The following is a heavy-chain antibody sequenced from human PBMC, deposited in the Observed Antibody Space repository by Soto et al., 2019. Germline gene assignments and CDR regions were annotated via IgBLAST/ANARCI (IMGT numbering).Heavy chain of an antibody. J-gene: IGHJ4*02. V-gene: IGHV3-23*01. CDR1: GFPFSAYA. CDR2: IGGSGTTI. CDR3: VTWARDGYLYKGGFAY. D-gene: IGHD1-1*01. Sequence: PGGSLRLSCVASGFPFSAYAMNWVRQTPGKGLEWVCGIGGSGTTIYCADSVKDRFTISRDSSKNTLYLQMNSLRGEDTAVYHCVTWARDGYLYKGGFAYWGQGTLVTVSS.